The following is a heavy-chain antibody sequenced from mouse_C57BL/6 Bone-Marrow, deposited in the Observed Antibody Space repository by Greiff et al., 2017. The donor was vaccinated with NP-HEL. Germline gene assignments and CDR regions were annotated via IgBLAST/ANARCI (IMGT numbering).Heavy chain of an antibody. Sequence: EVQLVESGEGLVKPGGSLKLSCAASGFTFSSYAMSWVRQTPEKRLEWVAYISSGGDYIYYADTVKGRFTISRDNARNTLYLQMSSLKSEDTAMYYCTRDFYDGYYVKCAYWGQETLVTVSA. CDR2: ISSGGDYI. CDR3: TRDFYDGYYVKCAY. V-gene: IGHV5-9-1*02. J-gene: IGHJ3*01. CDR1: GFTFSSYA. D-gene: IGHD2-3*01.